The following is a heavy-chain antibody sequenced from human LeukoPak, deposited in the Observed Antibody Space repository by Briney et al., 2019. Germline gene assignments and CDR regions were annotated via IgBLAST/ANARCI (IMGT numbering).Heavy chain of an antibody. D-gene: IGHD4-11*01. CDR1: GGSISSYY. CDR2: IDDSGST. V-gene: IGHV4-59*01. J-gene: IGHJ6*03. Sequence: PSETLSLTCNVSGGSISSYYWSWIRQPPGKGLEWIGYIDDSGSTNYNASLKSRVTISIDSSKNQFSLNVKSVTAADTAVYYCARDSNSHLYSYFSMDVWGKGTTVTVSS. CDR3: ARDSNSHLYSYFSMDV.